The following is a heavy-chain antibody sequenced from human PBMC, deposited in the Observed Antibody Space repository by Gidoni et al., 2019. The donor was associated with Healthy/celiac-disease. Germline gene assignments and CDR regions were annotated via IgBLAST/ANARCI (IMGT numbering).Heavy chain of an antibody. V-gene: IGHV4-34*01. Sequence: VQLQQWGAGLLKPSETLSLTCAVYGGSFSGYYWSWIRQPPGKGLEWIGEINHSGSTNYNPSLKSRVTISVDTSKNQFSLKLSSVTAADTAVYYCARGRRYCSSTSCHNWFDPWGQGTLVTVSS. CDR1: GGSFSGYY. J-gene: IGHJ5*02. CDR3: ARGRRYCSSTSCHNWFDP. CDR2: INHSGST. D-gene: IGHD2-2*01.